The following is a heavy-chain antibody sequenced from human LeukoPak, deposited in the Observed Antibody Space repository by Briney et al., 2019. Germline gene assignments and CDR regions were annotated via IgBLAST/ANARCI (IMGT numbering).Heavy chain of an antibody. Sequence: SETLSLTCTVSGYSISSGYYWGWIRQPPGKGLEWIGSIYHTGNTYYNPSLKSRVTISVDTSKNQFSLKLSSVTAADTAVYYCARDLTYYYDSSGLEMYNWFDPWGQGTLVTVSS. CDR2: IYHTGNT. CDR1: GYSISSGYY. J-gene: IGHJ5*02. V-gene: IGHV4-38-2*02. CDR3: ARDLTYYYDSSGLEMYNWFDP. D-gene: IGHD3-22*01.